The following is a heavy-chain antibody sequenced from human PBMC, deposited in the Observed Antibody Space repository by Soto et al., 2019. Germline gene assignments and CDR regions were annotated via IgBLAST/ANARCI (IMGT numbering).Heavy chain of an antibody. D-gene: IGHD6-19*01. CDR2: IIPLFGTA. CDR1: GGTFSTYA. V-gene: IGHV1-69*01. J-gene: IGHJ4*01. Sequence: QVQLEQSGAEVKQPGSSVRVSCTTSGGTFSTYAINWVRQAPGQGLEWMGAIIPLFGTADYSQKFQGRVTITADESTSTAYMALSSLSSDDTAVYFCARPKGTYSSGYYYFDFWGHGTLVTVSS. CDR3: ARPKGTYSSGYYYFDF.